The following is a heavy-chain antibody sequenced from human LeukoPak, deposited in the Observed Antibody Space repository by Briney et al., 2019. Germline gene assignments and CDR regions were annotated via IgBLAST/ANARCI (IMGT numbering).Heavy chain of an antibody. D-gene: IGHD3-10*01. CDR2: INAGNGNT. V-gene: IGHV1-3*03. CDR3: AREGRITMVRGARGYWFDP. CDR1: GCTFTSYA. Sequence: GASVKVSCKASGCTFTSYAMHWVRQAPGQRLEWMGWINAGNGNTKYSQEFQGRVTITRDTSASTAYMELSSLRSEDMAVYYCAREGRITMVRGARGYWFDPWGQGTLVTVSS. J-gene: IGHJ5*02.